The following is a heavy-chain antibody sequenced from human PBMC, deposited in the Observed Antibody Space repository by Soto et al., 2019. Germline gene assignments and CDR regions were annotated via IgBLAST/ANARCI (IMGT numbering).Heavy chain of an antibody. D-gene: IGHD6-13*01. J-gene: IGHJ4*02. V-gene: IGHV1-69*01. Sequence: QAQVVQSGAEVRKPGSSVKLSCKASEGTFNSYAIAWVRQAPGQGLEWMGGIIPYYNTLNYAQKFQDRVTIAADDSPHPVYMELSSLRSADTAVYFCASCASLWYPYFFDSWGQGILVNVSS. CDR3: ASCASLWYPYFFDS. CDR2: IIPYYNTL. CDR1: EGTFNSYA.